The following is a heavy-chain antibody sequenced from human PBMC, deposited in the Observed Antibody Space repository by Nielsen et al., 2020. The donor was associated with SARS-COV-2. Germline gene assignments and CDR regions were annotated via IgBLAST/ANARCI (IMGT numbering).Heavy chain of an antibody. CDR1: GFTFDDYG. J-gene: IGHJ6*03. Sequence: GGSLRLSCAASGFTFDDYGMSWVRQAPGKGLEWVSGINWNGGSTGYADSVKGRFTISRDNSKNTLNLQMNSLRAEDTALYYCAKLSDYYYYMDVWGKGTTVTVSS. D-gene: IGHD1-7*01. CDR3: AKLSDYYYYMDV. V-gene: IGHV3-20*04. CDR2: INWNGGST.